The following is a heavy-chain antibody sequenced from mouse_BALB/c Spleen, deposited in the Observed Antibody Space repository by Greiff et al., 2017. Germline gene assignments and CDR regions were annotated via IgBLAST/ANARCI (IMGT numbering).Heavy chain of an antibody. D-gene: IGHD1-1*01. CDR2: ISYSGST. J-gene: IGHJ1*01. CDR1: GDSITSGY. CDR3: ARSPYGSSYWYFDV. Sequence: EVQLQQSGPSLVKPSQTLSLTCSVTGDSITSGYWNWIRKFPGNKLEYMGYISYSGSTYYNPSLKSRISITRDTSKNQYYLQLNSVTTEDTATYYCARSPYGSSYWYFDVWGAGTTVTVSS. V-gene: IGHV3-8*02.